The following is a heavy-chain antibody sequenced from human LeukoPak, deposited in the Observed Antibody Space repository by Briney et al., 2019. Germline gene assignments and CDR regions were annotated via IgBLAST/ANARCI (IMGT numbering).Heavy chain of an antibody. CDR2: INPSGGST. CDR3: ARGGGSGYPSSAFDI. D-gene: IGHD3-22*01. Sequence: GASVKVSCKASGYTFTSYYMHWVRQAPGQGLEWMGIINPSGGSTSYAQKFQGRVTMTRDTSTSTVYMELSSLRSEDTAVYYCARGGGSGYPSSAFDIWGQGIMVTVSS. J-gene: IGHJ3*02. V-gene: IGHV1-46*01. CDR1: GYTFTSYY.